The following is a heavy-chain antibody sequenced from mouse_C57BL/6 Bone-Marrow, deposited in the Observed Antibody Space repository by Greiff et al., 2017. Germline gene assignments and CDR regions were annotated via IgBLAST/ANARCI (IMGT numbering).Heavy chain of an antibody. Sequence: VQLQQPGAELVKPGASVKMSCKASGYTFTSYWITWVKPRPGQGLEWIGDIYPGSGSTNYNEKFKSKATLTVDPSASTAYMLLSSLTSEVAAVYYCARWLLRFAYWGQGTLVTVSA. CDR2: IYPGSGST. D-gene: IGHD2-3*01. V-gene: IGHV1-55*01. CDR1: GYTFTSYW. CDR3: ARWLLRFAY. J-gene: IGHJ3*01.